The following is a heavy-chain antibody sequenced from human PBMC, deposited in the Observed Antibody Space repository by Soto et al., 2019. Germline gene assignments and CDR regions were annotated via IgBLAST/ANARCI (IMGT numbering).Heavy chain of an antibody. CDR3: ASVCDIGSYYRFFDY. Sequence: PSETLSLTCTVSGASINSGAYYWSWIRQFPGKDLEWIGYIYNTGSTSFNPSLRSRLAMSVDTSENLFSLRLSYVTAADTAVYYCASVCDIGSYYRFFDYWCQGALVSGSS. D-gene: IGHD3-22*01. J-gene: IGHJ4*02. CDR1: GASINSGAYY. CDR2: IYNTGST. V-gene: IGHV4-31*03.